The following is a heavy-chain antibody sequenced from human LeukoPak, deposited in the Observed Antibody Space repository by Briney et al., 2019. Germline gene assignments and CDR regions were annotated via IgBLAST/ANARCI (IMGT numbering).Heavy chain of an antibody. V-gene: IGHV1-24*01. J-gene: IGHJ6*02. CDR1: GYTLTELS. CDR3: ATGVDWPSSNYYCYGMDV. CDR2: FDPEDGET. Sequence: ASVKVSCKVSGYTLTELSMHWVRQAPGKGLEWMGGFDPEDGETIYAQKFRGRVTMTEDTSTDTAYMELSSLRSEDTAVYYCATGVDWPSSNYYCYGMDVWGQGTTVTVSS. D-gene: IGHD5-12*01.